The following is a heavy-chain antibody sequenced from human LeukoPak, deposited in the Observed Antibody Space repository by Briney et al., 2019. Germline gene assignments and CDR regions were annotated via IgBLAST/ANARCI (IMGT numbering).Heavy chain of an antibody. J-gene: IGHJ4*02. CDR3: ASRYYYDSSGYFLY. D-gene: IGHD3-22*01. V-gene: IGHV4-39*01. CDR2: IYYTGST. Sequence: SSETLSLTCTVSFNSIRSSSYYWGWIRQFPGKGLEWIGYIYYTGSTYYSSSLKSRVTISVDTSNNQFSLRLNSVTAADTAVYYYASRYYYDSSGYFLYWGQGTLVTVSS. CDR1: FNSIRSSSYY.